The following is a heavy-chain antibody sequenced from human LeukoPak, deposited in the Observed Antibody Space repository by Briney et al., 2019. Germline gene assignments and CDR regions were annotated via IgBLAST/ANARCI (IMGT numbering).Heavy chain of an antibody. V-gene: IGHV4-59*08. J-gene: IGHJ3*02. CDR2: IYYSGST. CDR1: GGSISSYY. CDR3: ARHDCYDSSGIGAFDI. D-gene: IGHD3-22*01. Sequence: SETLSLTCTVSGGSISSYYWSWIRQPPGKGLEWIGYIYYSGSTNYNPSLKSRVTISVDTSKNQFSLKLSSVTAADTAVYYCARHDCYDSSGIGAFDIWGQGTMVTVSS.